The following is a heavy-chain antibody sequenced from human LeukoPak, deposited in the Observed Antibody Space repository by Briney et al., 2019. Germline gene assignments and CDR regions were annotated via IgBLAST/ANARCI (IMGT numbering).Heavy chain of an antibody. CDR3: ARDTCSSTSCYTGY. CDR2: INPNSGGT. CDR1: GYTFTGYY. J-gene: IGHJ4*02. D-gene: IGHD2-2*01. V-gene: IGHV1-2*02. Sequence: ASVTVSCKASGYTFTGYYMHWVRQAPGQGLEWMGWINPNSGGTNYAQKFQGRVTMTRDTSISTAYMELSRLRSDDTAVYYCARDTCSSTSCYTGYWGQGTLVTVSS.